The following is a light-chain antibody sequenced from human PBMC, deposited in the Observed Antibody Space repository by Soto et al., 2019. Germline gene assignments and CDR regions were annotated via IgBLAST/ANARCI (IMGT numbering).Light chain of an antibody. CDR1: SSDVGIYNY. Sequence: QSALTQPASVSGSPGQSIAISCTGSSSDVGIYNYVSWYQQHSGKVPNLIIYEVTNRPSGVSHRFSGSESGNTASLTISGLQAEDEANYYCCSYASSSIFVLGTGTKVTVL. CDR3: CSYASSSIFV. J-gene: IGLJ1*01. CDR2: EVT. V-gene: IGLV2-23*02.